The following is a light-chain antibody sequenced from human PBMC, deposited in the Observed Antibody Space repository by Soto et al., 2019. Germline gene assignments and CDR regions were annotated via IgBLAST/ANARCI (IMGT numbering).Light chain of an antibody. Sequence: QSVLTQPPSASGTPGQRVTISCSGSSSNIGSNYVYWYQQLPGTAPKLLIYSNSQRPSGVPDRFSGSKSGTSASLAISGLRSEDEADYYCAAWDDSLSVWVFGGGTQLTVL. CDR1: SSNIGSNY. V-gene: IGLV1-47*02. CDR2: SNS. CDR3: AAWDDSLSVWV. J-gene: IGLJ3*02.